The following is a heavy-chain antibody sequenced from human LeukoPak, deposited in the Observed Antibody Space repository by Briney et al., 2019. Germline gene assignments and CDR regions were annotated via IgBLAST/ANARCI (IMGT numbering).Heavy chain of an antibody. CDR1: GGSISSGGYS. Sequence: PSQTLSLTCTVSGGSISSGGYSWSWIRQPPGKGLEWIGYIYHSGSTYYNPSLKSRVTISLDRSKNQFSLELSSVTAADTAVYYCARDPAMGPNWFDPWGQGTLVTVSS. J-gene: IGHJ5*02. CDR3: ARDPAMGPNWFDP. CDR2: IYHSGST. V-gene: IGHV4-30-2*01. D-gene: IGHD5-18*01.